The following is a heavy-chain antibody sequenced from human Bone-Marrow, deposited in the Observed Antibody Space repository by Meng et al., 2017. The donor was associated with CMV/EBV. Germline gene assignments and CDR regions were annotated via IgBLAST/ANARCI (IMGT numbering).Heavy chain of an antibody. CDR1: GYTFTSYG. V-gene: IGHV1-18*01. Sequence: ASVKVSCKASGYTFTSYGISWVRQAPGQGLEWMGWISAYNGNTNYAQKLQGRVTMTTDTSTSTAYMELRSLRSDDTAVYYCARTIRLAVAGKKYYFDYWGQGTLVTVSS. D-gene: IGHD6-19*01. CDR2: ISAYNGNT. J-gene: IGHJ4*02. CDR3: ARTIRLAVAGKKYYFDY.